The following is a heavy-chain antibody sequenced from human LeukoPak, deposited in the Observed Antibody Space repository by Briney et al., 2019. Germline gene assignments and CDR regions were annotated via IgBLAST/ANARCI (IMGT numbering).Heavy chain of an antibody. CDR1: GFTVSSNY. Sequence: GGSLRLSCAASGFTVSSNYMSWVRQAPGKGLEWVSVIYSGGSTYYADSVKGRFTISRDNSKNTLYLQMNSLRAEDTAVYYCARDRSGSYYFDYWGQGTLVTVSS. J-gene: IGHJ4*02. CDR2: IYSGGST. CDR3: ARDRSGSYYFDY. D-gene: IGHD1-26*01. V-gene: IGHV3-53*01.